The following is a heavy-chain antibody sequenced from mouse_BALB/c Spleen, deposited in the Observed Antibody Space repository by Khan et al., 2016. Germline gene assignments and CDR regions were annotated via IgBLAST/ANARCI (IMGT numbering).Heavy chain of an antibody. J-gene: IGHJ3*01. Sequence: QIQLVQSGPELKKPGETVKISCKASGYPFTDHSMHWVKQVPGKGLQWMGWINTVTGEPTYADDFEGRFAFSLDTSASTAYFHINNLNNVDSATDCCAKQRHWCAYWGQGTMVTVSA. D-gene: IGHD3-2*01. CDR2: INTVTGEP. CDR1: GYPFTDHS. V-gene: IGHV9-2-1*01. CDR3: AKQRHWCAY.